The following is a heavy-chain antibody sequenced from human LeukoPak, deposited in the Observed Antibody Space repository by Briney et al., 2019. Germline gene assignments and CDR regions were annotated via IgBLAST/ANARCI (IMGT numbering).Heavy chain of an antibody. CDR2: ISGSGGST. D-gene: IGHD3-3*01. J-gene: IGHJ4*02. CDR3: ARPNRIYDFWSGYFDY. V-gene: IGHV3-23*01. CDR1: GFTFSSYA. Sequence: PGGSLRLSCAASGFTFSSYAMSWVRQAPGKGLEWVSAISGSGGSTYYADSVKGRFTISRDNSKNTLYLQMNSLRAEDTAVYYCARPNRIYDFWSGYFDYWGQGTLVTVSS.